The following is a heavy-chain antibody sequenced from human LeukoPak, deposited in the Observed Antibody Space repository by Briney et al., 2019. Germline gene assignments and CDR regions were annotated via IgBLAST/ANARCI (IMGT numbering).Heavy chain of an antibody. CDR3: ARVLFYGSGEVTDF. CDR2: IYYSGST. J-gene: IGHJ4*02. Sequence: PSETLSLTCTVSGGSISSYFWSWIRQPPGKGLEWIGYIYYSGSTNYNPSLKSRITISVDTSKNQFSLKLSSVTAADTAVYYCARVLFYGSGEVTDFWGQGTLVTVSS. D-gene: IGHD3-10*01. V-gene: IGHV4-59*01. CDR1: GGSISSYF.